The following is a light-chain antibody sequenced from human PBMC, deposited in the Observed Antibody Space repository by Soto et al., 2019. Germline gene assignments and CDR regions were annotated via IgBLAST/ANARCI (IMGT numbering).Light chain of an antibody. CDR2: GAS. V-gene: IGKV3-15*01. CDR1: QTVNSN. Sequence: EIVMTQSPATLSVSPGERATLSCRASQTVNSNLAWYQQRPGQAPWLLIYGASTRATAIPARFSGSGSGTDFTLTISGLQSEDFAAYYCQQYDQWPLTFGGGTKVEMK. CDR3: QQYDQWPLT. J-gene: IGKJ4*01.